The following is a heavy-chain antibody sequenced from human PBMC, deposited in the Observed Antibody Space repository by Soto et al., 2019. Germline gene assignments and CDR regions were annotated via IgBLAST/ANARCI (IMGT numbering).Heavy chain of an antibody. CDR2: INPNSGGT. V-gene: IGHV1-2*04. CDR3: ARDRIHGYYDTTDAFDI. J-gene: IGHJ3*02. CDR1: GYTFTGYY. D-gene: IGHD3-22*01. Sequence: GASVKVSCKASGYTFTGYYMHWVRQAPGQGLEWMGWINPNSGGTNYAQKFQGWVTMTRDTSISTAYMELSRLRSDDTAVYYCARDRIHGYYDTTDAFDIWGQGTMVTVSS.